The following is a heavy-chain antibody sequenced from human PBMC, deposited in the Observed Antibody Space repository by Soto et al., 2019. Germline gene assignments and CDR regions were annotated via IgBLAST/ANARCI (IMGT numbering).Heavy chain of an antibody. CDR3: ASFXFRGSGALYYYYGMDV. J-gene: IGHJ6*02. V-gene: IGHV1-18*01. Sequence: WMGWISAYNGNTNYAQKLQGRVTMTTDTSTSTAYMELRSLRSDDTAVYYXASFXFRGSGALYYYYGMDVWGQGTTVTVSS. D-gene: IGHD3-10*01. CDR2: ISAYNGNT.